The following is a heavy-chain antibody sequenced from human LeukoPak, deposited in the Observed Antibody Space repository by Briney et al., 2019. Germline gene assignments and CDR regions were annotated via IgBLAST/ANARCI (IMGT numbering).Heavy chain of an antibody. CDR3: ARVARYNWFDP. CDR1: GFTFSSYG. V-gene: IGHV3-33*01. CDR2: IWYDGSNK. J-gene: IGHJ5*02. Sequence: GGSLRLSCAASGFTFSSYGMHWVRQAPGKGLEWVAVIWYDGSNKYYADSVKGRFTISRDSSKNTLYLQMNSLRAEDTAVYYCARVARYNWFDPWGQGTLVTVAS.